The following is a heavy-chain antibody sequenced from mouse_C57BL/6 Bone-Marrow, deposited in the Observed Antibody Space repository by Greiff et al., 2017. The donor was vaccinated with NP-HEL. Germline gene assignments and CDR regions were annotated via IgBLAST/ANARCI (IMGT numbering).Heavy chain of an antibody. CDR1: GFTFSSYG. V-gene: IGHV5-6*01. Sequence: EVQRVESGGDLVKPGGSLKLSCAASGFTFSSYGMSWVRQTPDKRLEWVATISSGGSYTYYPDSVKGRFTISRDNAKNTLYLQMRSLKSEDTAMYYCARRGWDVWFAYWGQGTLVTVSA. CDR3: ARRGWDVWFAY. J-gene: IGHJ3*01. D-gene: IGHD4-1*01. CDR2: ISSGGSYT.